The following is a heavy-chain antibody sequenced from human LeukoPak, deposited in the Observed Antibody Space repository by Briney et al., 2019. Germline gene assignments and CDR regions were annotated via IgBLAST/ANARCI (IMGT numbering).Heavy chain of an antibody. D-gene: IGHD2-2*01. Sequence: AGGSLRLSCAASGFTLSSYWMHWVRQAPGKGLVWVSRINTDGRSTGYADSVKGRFTISRDNAKNTLYLQMNSLRAEDTAVYYCGYCSSTSCYSWGQGTLVTVSS. CDR1: GFTLSSYW. J-gene: IGHJ4*02. CDR2: INTDGRST. CDR3: GYCSSTSCYS. V-gene: IGHV3-74*01.